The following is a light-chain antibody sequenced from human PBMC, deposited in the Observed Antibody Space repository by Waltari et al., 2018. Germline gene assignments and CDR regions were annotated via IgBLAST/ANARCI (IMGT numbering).Light chain of an antibody. CDR1: GTNIGAGQA. J-gene: IGLJ2*01. V-gene: IGLV1-40*01. CDR3: QSYDTSLRVV. CDR2: GIT. Sequence: QSVLTQPPSVSGAPGQRVTISCTGSGTNIGAGQAVHWYQQLPRAAPKLLIYGITSRPLGVPDRFFGSTSGTSASLAITGLQAEDEADYYCQSYDTSLRVVFGGGTKLTVL.